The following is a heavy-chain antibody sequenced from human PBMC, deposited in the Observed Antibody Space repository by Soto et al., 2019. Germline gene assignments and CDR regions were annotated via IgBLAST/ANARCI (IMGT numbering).Heavy chain of an antibody. J-gene: IGHJ6*03. V-gene: IGHV3-64*01. CDR2: ISSNGVGT. CDR3: ARRARPDFYYMDV. Sequence: EVQLAESGGGLAQPGGSLRLSCAASGFTLSGYAMDWVSQAPGKGLEYVSGISSNGVGTYYENSVQGRFTISRDNSKNTVYLQMGSLRPEDMAVYYCARRARPDFYYMDVWGKGTTVTVSS. D-gene: IGHD6-6*01. CDR1: GFTLSGYA.